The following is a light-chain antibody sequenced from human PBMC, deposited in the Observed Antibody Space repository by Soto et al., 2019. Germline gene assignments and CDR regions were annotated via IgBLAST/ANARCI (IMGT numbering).Light chain of an antibody. Sequence: QSVLTQPASVSGSPGQSITISCTGSSSDVGGYDYVSWYQQHPGKAPKLIIYAVTNRPSGLSHRFSASKSANTASLTISGLQPEDEASYYCGSYTTSSTLIFGGGTKLTVL. J-gene: IGLJ2*01. CDR3: GSYTTSSTLI. CDR1: SSDVGGYDY. CDR2: AVT. V-gene: IGLV2-14*03.